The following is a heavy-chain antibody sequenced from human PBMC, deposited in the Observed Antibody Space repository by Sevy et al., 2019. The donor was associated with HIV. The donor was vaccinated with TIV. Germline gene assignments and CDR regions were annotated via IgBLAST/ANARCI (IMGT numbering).Heavy chain of an antibody. CDR1: GFTFSKYW. D-gene: IGHD1-7*01. CDR2: IKQDAGQK. V-gene: IGHV3-7*01. Sequence: GGSLRLSCAASGFTFSKYWMGWVRQAPGKGLEWVANIKQDAGQKYYMDSVKGRFTISRDNAKNSLYLQMNSLRAEDTAVYFCARHDGNYYFHYWGHGTLVTVSS. CDR3: ARHDGNYYFHY. J-gene: IGHJ4*01.